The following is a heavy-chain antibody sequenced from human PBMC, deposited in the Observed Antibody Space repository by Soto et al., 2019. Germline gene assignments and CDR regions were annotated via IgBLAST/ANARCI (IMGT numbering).Heavy chain of an antibody. CDR3: AEDPYCGGDCYFDY. Sequence: SVKVSCKASGFTFFTSAVQWVRQARGQGLEWVGWIVVGSGNTNYAQKFQERVTITRDMSTNTAYMELTSLRSEDTAVYYCAEDPYCGGDCYFDYWGQGTMVTVSA. D-gene: IGHD2-21*02. V-gene: IGHV1-58*01. CDR2: IVVGSGNT. CDR1: GFTFFTSA. J-gene: IGHJ4*02.